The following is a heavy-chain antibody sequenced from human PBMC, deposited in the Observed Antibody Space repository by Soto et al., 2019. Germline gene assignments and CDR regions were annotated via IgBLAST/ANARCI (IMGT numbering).Heavy chain of an antibody. CDR3: AKGSILEWLFLTYFDY. CDR1: GFTFSSYA. CDR2: ISGSGGST. J-gene: IGHJ4*02. D-gene: IGHD3-3*01. Sequence: PGGSLRLSCAASGFTFSSYAMSWVRQAPGKGLEWVSAISGSGGSTYYADSVKGRFTISRDNSKNTLYLQMNSLRAEDTAVYYCAKGSILEWLFLTYFDYWGQGTLVTVSS. V-gene: IGHV3-23*01.